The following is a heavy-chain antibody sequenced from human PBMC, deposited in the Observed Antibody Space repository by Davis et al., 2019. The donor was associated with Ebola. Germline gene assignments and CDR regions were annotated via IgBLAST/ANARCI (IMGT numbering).Heavy chain of an antibody. CDR2: IRSKANSYAT. CDR1: GFTFSGSA. CDR3: TSDIEMATIRGSGGYYFDY. V-gene: IGHV3-73*01. D-gene: IGHD5-24*01. Sequence: GESLKISCAASGFTFSGSAMHWVRQASGKGLEWVGRIRSKANSYATAYAASVKGRLTISRDDSKNTAYLQMNSLKTEDTAVYYCTSDIEMATIRGSGGYYFDYWGQGTLVTVSS. J-gene: IGHJ4*02.